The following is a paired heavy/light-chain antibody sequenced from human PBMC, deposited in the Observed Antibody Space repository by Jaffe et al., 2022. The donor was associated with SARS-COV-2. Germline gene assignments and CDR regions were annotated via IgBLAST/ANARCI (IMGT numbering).Heavy chain of an antibody. CDR3: ARQTYYDFPKLFDY. CDR1: GGSISGSTYC. J-gene: IGHJ4*02. Sequence: QLQLQESGPGLVKPSETLSLSCIVSGGSISGSTYCWAWIRQPPGKGLEWIGSIYYSGSTYYNSSLKSRVTISVDTSNNQFSLKLSSVTAADTAVYYCARQTYYDFPKLFDYWGQGTLVTVSS. V-gene: IGHV4-39*01. D-gene: IGHD3-3*01. CDR2: IYYSGST.
Light chain of an antibody. CDR3: QQYYTTPPT. Sequence: DIVMTQSPDSLAVSLGERATINCKSSQSVLYSSNNKNYLAWYQQKPGQPPKLLIYWASTRESGVPDRFSGSGSATDFTLTISSLQAEDVAVYYCQQYYTTPPTFGQGTKVEIK. J-gene: IGKJ1*01. CDR2: WAS. V-gene: IGKV4-1*01. CDR1: QSVLYSSNNKNY.